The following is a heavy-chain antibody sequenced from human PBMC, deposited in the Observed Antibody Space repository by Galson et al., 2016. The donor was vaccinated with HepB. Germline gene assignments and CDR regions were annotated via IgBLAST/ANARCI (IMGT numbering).Heavy chain of an antibody. CDR3: ARVRSGYSGYANPCYYGMDV. Sequence: CAISGDSVSSNSATWNWIRQSPSRGLEWLGRTYYRSKWYNDYALSVKSRITINPDTSKNQFSLQLHSVTPEDTAVYYCARVRSGYSGYANPCYYGMDVWGQGTTVTVSS. V-gene: IGHV6-1*01. CDR2: TYYRSKWYN. CDR1: GDSVSSNSAT. D-gene: IGHD5-12*01. J-gene: IGHJ6*02.